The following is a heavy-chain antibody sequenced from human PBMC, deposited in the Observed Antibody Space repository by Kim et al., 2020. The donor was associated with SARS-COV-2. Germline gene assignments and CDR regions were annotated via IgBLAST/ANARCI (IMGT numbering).Heavy chain of an antibody. J-gene: IGHJ6*02. CDR3: ARLWGRAV. V-gene: IGHV3-7*01. CDR1: GFTFSTYW. Sequence: GGSLRLSCVASGFTFSTYWMSWVRQAPGKGLEWVANIKEDGSDKYYVDSVKGRFTISRDNAKNSLYLQMNSLRAEDTAVYYCARLWGRAVWGQGTTVTVSS. D-gene: IGHD3-16*01. CDR2: IKEDGSDK.